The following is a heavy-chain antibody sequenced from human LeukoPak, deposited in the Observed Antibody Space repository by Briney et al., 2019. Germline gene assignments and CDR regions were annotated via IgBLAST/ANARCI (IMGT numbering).Heavy chain of an antibody. J-gene: IGHJ4*02. CDR2: INHSGST. CDR3: ARRGYDYSNYALDY. Sequence: SETLSLTCAVYGGSFSGYYWSWLRQPPGKGLEWIGEINHSGSTNYNPSLKSRVTISVDTSKNQFSLKLSSVTAADTAVYYCARRGYDYSNYALDYWGQGTLVTVSS. CDR1: GGSFSGYY. V-gene: IGHV4-34*01. D-gene: IGHD4-4*01.